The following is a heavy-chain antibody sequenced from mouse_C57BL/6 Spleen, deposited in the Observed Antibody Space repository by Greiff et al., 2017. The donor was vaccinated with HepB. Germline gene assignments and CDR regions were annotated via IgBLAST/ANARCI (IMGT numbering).Heavy chain of an antibody. CDR2: FYPGSGSI. CDR3: ARHGAYYSNYEGAMDY. V-gene: IGHV1-62-2*01. CDR1: GYTFTEYT. Sequence: VKVVESGAELVKPGASVKLSCKASGYTFTEYTIHWVKQRSGQGLEWIGWFYPGSGSIKYNEKFKDKATLTADKSSSTVYMELSRLTSEDSAVYFCARHGAYYSNYEGAMDYWGQGTSVTVSS. D-gene: IGHD2-5*01. J-gene: IGHJ4*01.